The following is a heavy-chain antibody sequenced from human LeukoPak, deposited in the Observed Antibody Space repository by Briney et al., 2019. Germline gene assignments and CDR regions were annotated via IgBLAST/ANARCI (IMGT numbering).Heavy chain of an antibody. CDR3: ARDLMEVA. CDR1: GFTFGTYV. CDR2: IKPDGSET. Sequence: PGGSLRLSCAASGFTFGTYVMSRVRQAPGKGLEWVANIKPDGSETYYVASVEGRFTISRDNAKKSLYLQMNSLRAEDTAVYYCARDLMEVAWGQGTLVTVSS. D-gene: IGHD2-8*01. V-gene: IGHV3-7*01. J-gene: IGHJ5*02.